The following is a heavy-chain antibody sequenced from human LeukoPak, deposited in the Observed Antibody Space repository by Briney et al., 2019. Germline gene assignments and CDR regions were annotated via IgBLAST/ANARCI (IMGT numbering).Heavy chain of an antibody. CDR2: INPNSGGT. V-gene: IGHV1-2*04. CDR3: AGTLAVAGMEPVHYGMDV. CDR1: GYTFTGYY. D-gene: IGHD6-19*01. J-gene: IGHJ6*02. Sequence: ASVKVSCKASGYTFTGYYMHWVRQAPGQGLEWMGWINPNSGGTNYAQKFQGWVTMTRDASTSTAYMELRRLRSDDPAVYYCAGTLAVAGMEPVHYGMDVWGQGTTVTVSS.